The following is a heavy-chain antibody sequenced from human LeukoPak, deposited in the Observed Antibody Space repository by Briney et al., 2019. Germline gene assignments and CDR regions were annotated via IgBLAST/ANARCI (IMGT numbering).Heavy chain of an antibody. CDR2: IYYSGST. V-gene: IGHV4-59*01. D-gene: IGHD3-22*01. CDR3: ARTTYDSSGYYYSLDY. Sequence: SETLSLTCTVSGGSISSYYWSWIRQPPGKGLEWIGYIYYSGSTNYIPSLKSRVTISVDTSKNQFSLKLSSVTAADTAVYYCARTTYDSSGYYYSLDYWGQGTLVTVSS. J-gene: IGHJ4*02. CDR1: GGSISSYY.